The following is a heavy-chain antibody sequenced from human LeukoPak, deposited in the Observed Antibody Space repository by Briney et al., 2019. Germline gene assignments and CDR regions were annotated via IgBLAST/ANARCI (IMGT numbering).Heavy chain of an antibody. D-gene: IGHD4-17*01. Sequence: GASVKVSCKVSGYTLSDLAMHWVRQAPGKGLEWMGGLDPEDGEAIYAQPLQGRVTMTEDTSSDTAYMVLSSLRSGDTAVCYCATRNFGDYGAFDIWGQGTMVTVSS. CDR1: GYTLSDLA. CDR3: ATRNFGDYGAFDI. V-gene: IGHV1-24*01. CDR2: LDPEDGEA. J-gene: IGHJ3*02.